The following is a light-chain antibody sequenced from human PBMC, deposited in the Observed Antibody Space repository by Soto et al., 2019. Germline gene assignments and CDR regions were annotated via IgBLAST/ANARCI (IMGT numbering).Light chain of an antibody. CDR1: SSDVGGYNY. V-gene: IGLV2-14*01. J-gene: IGLJ1*01. Sequence: QLVLTQPASVSGSPGQSITVSCTGTSSDVGGYNYVSWYQQHPGKAPKVMIYDVSKRPSGVSNRFSGSKSGNTASLTISGLQAEDEADYYCNSYTSSSTLPYVFGTGTKVTVL. CDR3: NSYTSSSTLPYV. CDR2: DVS.